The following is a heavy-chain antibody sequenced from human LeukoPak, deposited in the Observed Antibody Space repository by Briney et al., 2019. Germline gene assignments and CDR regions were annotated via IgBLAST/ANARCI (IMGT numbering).Heavy chain of an antibody. CDR2: IGQDGITK. CDR1: GVTFSDYG. V-gene: IGHV3-7*01. J-gene: IGHJ4*02. D-gene: IGHD2/OR15-2a*01. Sequence: GGSLRLSCAAFGVTFSDYGMTWVRQSPGKGLEWVATIGQDGITKYYVDSVEGRFTISRDNPKNSLYLQMTSLRAEDTAVYYCVSFYETYWGRGTLVTVSS. CDR3: VSFYETY.